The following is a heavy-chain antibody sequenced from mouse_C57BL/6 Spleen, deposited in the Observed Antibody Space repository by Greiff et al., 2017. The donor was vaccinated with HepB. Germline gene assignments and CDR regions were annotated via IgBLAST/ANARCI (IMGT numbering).Heavy chain of an antibody. CDR1: GYAFSSYW. CDR2: IYPGDGDT. J-gene: IGHJ3*01. D-gene: IGHD1-1*01. V-gene: IGHV1-80*01. CDR3: ARTHYGSSWFAY. Sequence: QVQLQQSGAELVKPGASVKISCKASGYAFSSYWMNWVKQRPGKGLEWIGQIYPGDGDTNYNGKFKGKATLTADKSFSTAYMQLSSLTSEDSAVYFCARTHYGSSWFAYWGQGTLVTVSA.